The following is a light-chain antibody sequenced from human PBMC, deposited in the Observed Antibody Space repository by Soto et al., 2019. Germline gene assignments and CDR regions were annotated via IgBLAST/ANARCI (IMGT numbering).Light chain of an antibody. V-gene: IGLV1-44*01. Sequence: QSVLTQPPSASGTPGQRVTISCSGGSSNIGSHTVSWYQQLPGAAPTLLIYTNDQRPSGVPDRFSGSKSGTSASLAISGLQSEDEADYYCAAWDDSLNGYVFGNGTKLTV. CDR2: TND. CDR3: AAWDDSLNGYV. CDR1: SSNIGSHT. J-gene: IGLJ1*01.